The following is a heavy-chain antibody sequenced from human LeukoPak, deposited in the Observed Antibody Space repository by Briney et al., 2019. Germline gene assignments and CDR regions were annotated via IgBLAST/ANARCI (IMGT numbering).Heavy chain of an antibody. V-gene: IGHV1-69*04. D-gene: IGHD3-3*01. J-gene: IGHJ6*02. Sequence: SVKVSCKASGGTFSSYTISWVRQAPGQGLEWMGRIIPILGIANYAQKFQGRVTITADKSTSTAYMELSSMRSEDTAVYYCARDPATIFGVVYYYYGMDVWGQGTTVTVSS. CDR3: ARDPATIFGVVYYYYGMDV. CDR2: IIPILGIA. CDR1: GGTFSSYT.